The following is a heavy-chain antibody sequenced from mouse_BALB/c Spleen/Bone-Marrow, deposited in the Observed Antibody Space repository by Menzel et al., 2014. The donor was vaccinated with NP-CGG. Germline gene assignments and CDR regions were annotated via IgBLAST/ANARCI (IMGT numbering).Heavy chain of an antibody. CDR2: IDPSDSET. D-gene: IGHD1-2*01. CDR3: APHYYGYAWLAY. J-gene: IGHJ3*01. Sequence: QVQLQQSGPQLVRPGASVKISCKASGYSISSYWMHWVKQRPGQGLEWIGMIDPSDSETRLNQKLKDKATLTVDKSSSTAYMQLNSPTSEDSAVYYCAPHYYGYAWLAYWGQGTLVTVSA. V-gene: IGHV1-74*01. CDR1: GYSISSYW.